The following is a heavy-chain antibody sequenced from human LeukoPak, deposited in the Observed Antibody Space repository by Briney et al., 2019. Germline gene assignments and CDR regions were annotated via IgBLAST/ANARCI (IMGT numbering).Heavy chain of an antibody. J-gene: IGHJ4*02. CDR2: IYYSGST. CDR3: ARRGTLVVVAATHYYFDY. CDR1: GGSISSSSYY. Sequence: PSETLSLTCTVSGGSISSSSYYWGWIRQPPGKGLEWIGSIYYSGSTYYNPSLKSRVTISVDTSKNQFSLKLSSVTAADTAVYYCARRGTLVVVAATHYYFDYWGQGTLVTVSS. V-gene: IGHV4-39*01. D-gene: IGHD2-15*01.